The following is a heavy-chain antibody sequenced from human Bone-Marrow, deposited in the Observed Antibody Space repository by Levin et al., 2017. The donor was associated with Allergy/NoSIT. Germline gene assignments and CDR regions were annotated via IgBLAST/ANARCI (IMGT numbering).Heavy chain of an antibody. V-gene: IGHV3-49*03. CDR1: GFTFGDYA. CDR3: TIDHRNLWWKDV. J-gene: IGHJ6*02. CDR2: IRTKAYGGTT. Sequence: SLKISCTASGFTFGDYAMNWFRQAPEKGLEWVAFIRTKAYGGTTEYAASVKGRFTISRHDYKTIAYLQMDSLKAEDTAVYYCTIDHRNLWWKDVWGQGTTVTVSS. D-gene: IGHD2-21*01.